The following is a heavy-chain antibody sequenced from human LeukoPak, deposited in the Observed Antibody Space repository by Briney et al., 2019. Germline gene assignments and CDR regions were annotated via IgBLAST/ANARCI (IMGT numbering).Heavy chain of an antibody. V-gene: IGHV4-39*07. Sequence: PSQTLSLTCTVSGGSISSGPYYWSWIRQPPGKGLEWIGEINHSGSTNYNPSLKSRVTISVDTSKNQFSLKLSSVTAADTAVYYCAREVTPYYWGQGTLVTVSS. J-gene: IGHJ4*02. CDR3: AREVTPYY. CDR1: GGSISSGPYY. CDR2: INHSGST. D-gene: IGHD4-23*01.